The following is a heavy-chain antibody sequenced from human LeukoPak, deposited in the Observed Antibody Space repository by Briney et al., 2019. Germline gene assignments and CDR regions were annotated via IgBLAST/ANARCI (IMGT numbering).Heavy chain of an antibody. CDR3: ATETNGRHYDY. J-gene: IGHJ4*02. V-gene: IGHV3-21*06. Sequence: GGSLRLSCTASGLTFSTSGFNWVRQAPGKGLEWVASIGPTGADRYHADSIKGRFTISRDNANNFLYLQMNSLRAEDTAVYYCATETNGRHYDYWGQGTLLTVSS. D-gene: IGHD1-14*01. CDR1: GLTFSTSG. CDR2: IGPTGADR.